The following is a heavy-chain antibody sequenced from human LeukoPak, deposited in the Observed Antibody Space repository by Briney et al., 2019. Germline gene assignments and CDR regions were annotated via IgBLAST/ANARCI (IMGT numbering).Heavy chain of an antibody. V-gene: IGHV3-30-3*01. CDR3: ARDENYYDSSGYSYPYYFDY. CDR2: ISYDGSNK. CDR1: GFTFSSYA. J-gene: IGHJ4*02. D-gene: IGHD3-22*01. Sequence: PGGPLRLSCAASGFTFSSYAMHWVRQAPGKGLEWVAVISYDGSNKYYADSVKGRFTISRDNSKNTLYLQMNSLRAEDTAVYYCARDENYYDSSGYSYPYYFDYWGQGTLVTVSS.